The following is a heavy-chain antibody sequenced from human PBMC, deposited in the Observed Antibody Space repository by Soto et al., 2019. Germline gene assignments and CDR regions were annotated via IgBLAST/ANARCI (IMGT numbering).Heavy chain of an antibody. D-gene: IGHD2-2*01. J-gene: IGHJ4*02. CDR1: GGSISSGGYY. CDR3: ARFEIYCSSTSCSTFLDY. V-gene: IGHV4-31*03. CDR2: IYYSGST. Sequence: SETLSLTCTVSGGSISSGGYYWSWIRQHPGKGLEWIGYIYYSGSTYYNPSLKSRVTISVDTSKNQFSLKLSSVTAADTAVYYCARFEIYCSSTSCSTFLDYWGQGTLVTVSS.